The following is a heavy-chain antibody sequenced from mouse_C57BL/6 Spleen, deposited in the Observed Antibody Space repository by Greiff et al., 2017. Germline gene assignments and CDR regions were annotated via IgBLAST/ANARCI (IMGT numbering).Heavy chain of an antibody. CDR1: GFTFSDYG. Sequence: EVHLVESGGGLVKPGGSLKFSCAASGFTFSDYGMHWVRQAPEKGLEWVAYISSGSSTIYYADTVQGRFTISRDNAKNTLFLQMTRLRSEDTAMYYCARSPPYYSGSSCGYFDVWGTGTTVTVSS. D-gene: IGHD1-1*01. CDR3: ARSPPYYSGSSCGYFDV. CDR2: ISSGSSTI. J-gene: IGHJ1*03. V-gene: IGHV5-17*01.